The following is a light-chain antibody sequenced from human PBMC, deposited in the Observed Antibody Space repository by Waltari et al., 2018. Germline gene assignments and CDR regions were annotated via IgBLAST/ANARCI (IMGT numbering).Light chain of an antibody. J-gene: IGLJ2*01. V-gene: IGLV2-14*03. CDR3: SSQSTKNGVI. CDR2: DVN. Sequence: QSALTQPASVSGSPGQSITISCTGSSSDVGGDDSVSWYEHHPGHAPKVIIYDVNKRPSGVSDRFSGSKSGNTASLTISGLQAEDEATFYCSSQSTKNGVIFGGGTKVTVL. CDR1: SSDVGGDDS.